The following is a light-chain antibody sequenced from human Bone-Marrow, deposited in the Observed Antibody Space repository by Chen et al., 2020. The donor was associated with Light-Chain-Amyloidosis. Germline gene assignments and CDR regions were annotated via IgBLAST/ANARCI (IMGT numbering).Light chain of an antibody. CDR1: SSDVGTYNL. V-gene: IGLV2-23*01. CDR3: CSYAGRGKM. J-gene: IGLJ3*02. Sequence: QSALTQPASVSGSPGQSNTISCTGSSSDVGTYNLVSWYQHHPGKAPKLIIYEAKKRPSGVSNRFSGSRSGYTASLTISGLQAEDEADYYCCSYAGRGKMFGGGTKLTVL. CDR2: EAK.